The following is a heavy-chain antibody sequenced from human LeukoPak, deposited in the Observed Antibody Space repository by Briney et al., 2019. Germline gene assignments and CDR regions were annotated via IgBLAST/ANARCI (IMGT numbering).Heavy chain of an antibody. CDR1: GFTFSTDW. Sequence: PGGSLRLYCAASGFTFSTDWMSWVRQPPGKGLEWVANIKHDGSEKYFVDSVKDRFTISRDNAKNSLYLQMNSLRAEDTAVYYCARVGTAEGTLEDYWGQGTLVTVSS. D-gene: IGHD6-13*01. V-gene: IGHV3-7*01. CDR3: ARVGTAEGTLEDY. J-gene: IGHJ4*02. CDR2: IKHDGSEK.